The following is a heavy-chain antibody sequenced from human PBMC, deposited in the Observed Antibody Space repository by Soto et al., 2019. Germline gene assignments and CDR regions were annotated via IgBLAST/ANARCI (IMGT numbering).Heavy chain of an antibody. CDR1: GGTFSTSA. V-gene: IGHV1-69*12. CDR3: ARDKDRQQLGGNYYYILDV. CDR2: IMPVFATP. D-gene: IGHD3-3*02. Sequence: QVQLMQSGAEVKKPGSSVKVSCKASGGTFSTSAISWVRQAPGEGLEWVGRIMPVFATPDYAQKCQGRVTISADEATPTAYLDLTSLTTDDTAVYYCARDKDRQQLGGNYYYILDVWGQGTAITVSS. J-gene: IGHJ6*02.